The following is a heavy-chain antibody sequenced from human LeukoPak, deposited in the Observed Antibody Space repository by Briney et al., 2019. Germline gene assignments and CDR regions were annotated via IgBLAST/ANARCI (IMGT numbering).Heavy chain of an antibody. J-gene: IGHJ4*02. Sequence: SETLSLTCAVYGGSFSGYYWSWIRQPPGKGLEWIGEINHSGSTNYNPSLKSRVTISVDTSKNQFSLKLSSVTAADTAVYYCAQGYSYSIIVYWGQGNLVTVSS. D-gene: IGHD5-18*01. CDR3: AQGYSYSIIVY. V-gene: IGHV4-34*01. CDR1: GGSFSGYY. CDR2: INHSGST.